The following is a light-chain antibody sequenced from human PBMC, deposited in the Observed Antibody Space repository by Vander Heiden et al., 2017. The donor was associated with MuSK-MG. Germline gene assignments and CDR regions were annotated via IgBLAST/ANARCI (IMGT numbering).Light chain of an antibody. CDR1: QGISSY. Sequence: IQSTKSPSFLSASVGDRVTITCRASQGISSYLAWYQQKPGKAPKLLIYAASTLQSGVPSRFSGSGSGTEFTLTISSLQPEDFATYYCQQHNSYSITFGQGTQVEIK. CDR2: AAS. V-gene: IGKV1-9*01. CDR3: QQHNSYSIT. J-gene: IGKJ5*01.